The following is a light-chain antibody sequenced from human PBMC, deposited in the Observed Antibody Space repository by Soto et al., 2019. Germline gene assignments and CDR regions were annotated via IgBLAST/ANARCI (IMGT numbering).Light chain of an antibody. Sequence: IVMTQSPDSLAVSLGERATINCKSSQSILYSSNNKHSLAWYQHKPGQPPQLLIYWASTRESGVPDRFSGSGSGTDFTFTISSLQAEDVAVYYCQQYYDIPYTFGQGTKLEIK. CDR3: QQYYDIPYT. CDR2: WAS. V-gene: IGKV4-1*01. J-gene: IGKJ2*01. CDR1: QSILYSSNNKHS.